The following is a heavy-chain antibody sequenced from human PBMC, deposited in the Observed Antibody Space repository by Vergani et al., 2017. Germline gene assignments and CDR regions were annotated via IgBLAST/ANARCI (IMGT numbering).Heavy chain of an antibody. J-gene: IGHJ6*02. Sequence: EVPLVQSGAEVKKPGVSLKLPCNCSGYSFTSYWILWVRQMPGKALECMGIIYPGYSDTRYSPSFQGQVTNPADKSISTAYLQWSSLKASDSAMYYCARHRGWGLVVVAATPWYYYYGMDVWGQGTTVTVSS. CDR1: GYSFTSYW. V-gene: IGHV5-51*01. CDR2: IYPGYSDT. D-gene: IGHD2-15*01. CDR3: ARHRGWGLVVVAATPWYYYYGMDV.